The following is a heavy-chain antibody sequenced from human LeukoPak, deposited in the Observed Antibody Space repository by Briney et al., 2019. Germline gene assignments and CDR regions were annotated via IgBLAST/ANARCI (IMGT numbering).Heavy chain of an antibody. D-gene: IGHD5-18*01. J-gene: IGHJ4*02. V-gene: IGHV4-59*01. Sequence: PSETLSLTCTVSGGSISSYYWSWIRQPPGKGLEWIGYIYYSGSTNYNPSLKSRVTISVDTSKNQFSLKLSSVTAADTAVYYCARQNSYGLTMPSELDYWGQGTLVTVSS. CDR2: IYYSGST. CDR3: ARQNSYGLTMPSELDY. CDR1: GGSISSYY.